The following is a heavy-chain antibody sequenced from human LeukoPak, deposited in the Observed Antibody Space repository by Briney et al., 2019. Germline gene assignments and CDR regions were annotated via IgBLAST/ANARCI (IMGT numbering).Heavy chain of an antibody. CDR2: INHSGST. V-gene: IGHV4-34*01. CDR1: GGSFSGYY. D-gene: IGHD6-19*01. CDR3: AGLRYSSGWYYY. Sequence: SETLSLTCAVYGGSFSGYYWSWIRQPPGKGLEWIGEINHSGSTNYNPSLKSRVTISVDTSKNQFSLKLSSVTAADTAVYYCAGLRYSSGWYYYWGQGTLVPVSS. J-gene: IGHJ4*02.